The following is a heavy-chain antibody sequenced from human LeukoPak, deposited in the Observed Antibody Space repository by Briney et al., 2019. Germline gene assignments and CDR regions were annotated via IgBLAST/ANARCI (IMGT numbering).Heavy chain of an antibody. Sequence: VASVKVSCKASGYTFTSYYMHWVRQAPGQGLEWMGWINPNSGGTNYAQKFQGRVTMTRDTSISTAYMELSRLRSDDTAVYYCARGIFVRANYYYYMDVWGKGTTVTVSS. CDR1: GYTFTSYY. D-gene: IGHD4/OR15-4a*01. V-gene: IGHV1-2*02. CDR2: INPNSGGT. CDR3: ARGIFVRANYYYYMDV. J-gene: IGHJ6*03.